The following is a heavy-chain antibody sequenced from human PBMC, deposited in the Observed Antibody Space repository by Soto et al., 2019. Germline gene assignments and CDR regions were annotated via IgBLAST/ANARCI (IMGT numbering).Heavy chain of an antibody. V-gene: IGHV4-39*01. Sequence: QLQLQESGPGLVKPSETLSLTCTVSGDSISSSTYNWGWIRQPPGKGLEWIGSFYYSGSTYYNPSLKSRVTISVDTSNNQFSLKLSSVTAADTAVYYCARHGVGSYAQWDYWGQGTLVTVSS. CDR3: ARHGVGSYAQWDY. CDR2: FYYSGST. D-gene: IGHD2-15*01. CDR1: GDSISSSTYN. J-gene: IGHJ4*02.